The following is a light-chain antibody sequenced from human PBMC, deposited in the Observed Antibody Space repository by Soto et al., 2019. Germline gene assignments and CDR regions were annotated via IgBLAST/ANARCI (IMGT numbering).Light chain of an antibody. J-gene: IGKJ1*01. Sequence: IQMSQTQYSLSASVGDRVTITCRASQTISSYLNWYQQKPGKAHKLLIYAASSLQGVAPSSFSGRGSEKDFTITISSLQDDDTANYYCQHSYSPWTFGQGTKVDIK. CDR1: QTISSY. CDR3: QHSYSPWT. CDR2: AAS. V-gene: IGKV1-39*01.